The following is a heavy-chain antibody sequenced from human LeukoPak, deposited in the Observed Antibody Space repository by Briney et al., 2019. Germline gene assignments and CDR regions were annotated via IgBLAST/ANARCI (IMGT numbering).Heavy chain of an antibody. Sequence: GGSLRLSCAASGFTFSSYSMNWVRQAPGKGLEWVSSISSSSSYIYYADSVKGRFTISRDNSKNTLYLQMNSLRAEDTAVYYCARVHYYYDSSGYYTGTFDYWGQGTLVTVSS. CDR1: GFTFSSYS. V-gene: IGHV3-21*01. CDR2: ISSSSSYI. CDR3: ARVHYYYDSSGYYTGTFDY. D-gene: IGHD3-22*01. J-gene: IGHJ4*02.